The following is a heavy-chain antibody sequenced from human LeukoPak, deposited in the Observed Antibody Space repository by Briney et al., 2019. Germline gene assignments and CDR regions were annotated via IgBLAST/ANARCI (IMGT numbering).Heavy chain of an antibody. D-gene: IGHD3-16*01. V-gene: IGHV4-59*01. J-gene: IGHJ2*01. CDR3: ARVRVGEGPYWYFDL. CDR2: IHYSGST. Sequence: PSETLSLTCTVSGGSIGDNYWWSWIRQPPGKGLEWIGYIHYSGSTNYNPSLKSRVTISLDTSKNQFSLKLTSVTAADTAVYYCARVRVGEGPYWYFDLWGRGTLVTVSS. CDR1: GGSIGDNY.